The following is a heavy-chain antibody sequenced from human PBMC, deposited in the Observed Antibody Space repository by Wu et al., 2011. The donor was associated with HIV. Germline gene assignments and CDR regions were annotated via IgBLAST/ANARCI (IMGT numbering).Heavy chain of an antibody. CDR2: INPSGGST. D-gene: IGHD2-15*01. J-gene: IGHJ3*02. Sequence: QVQLVQSGAEVRKPGASVKVSCKASGFTFTRYYLHWVRQAPGQGLEWMGIINPSGGSTTYAPSFQDRVSMSTDSATTTAYMELRSLKSDDTAVYYCASVRCHVDHCYFPLLGTAFDIWGQGTMVTVSS. CDR1: GFTFTRYY. CDR3: ASVRCHVDHCYFPLLGTAFDI. V-gene: IGHV1-46*01.